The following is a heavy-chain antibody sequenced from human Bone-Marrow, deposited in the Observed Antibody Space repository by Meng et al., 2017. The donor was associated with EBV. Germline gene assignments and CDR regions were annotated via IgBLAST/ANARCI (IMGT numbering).Heavy chain of an antibody. CDR3: SRSNWYPDY. D-gene: IGHD6-13*01. CDR2: INVDGSDT. V-gene: IGHV3-74*01. Sequence: VQLVESGGGLVQPGGSLRLSCAASGFTLSNYWMHWVRQVPGKGLVWVSRINVDGSDTIYADSVKGRFTISRDNGKNTLYLQMNSLRADDTVVYYCSRSNWYPDYWGQGTLVTVSS. CDR1: GFTLSNYW. J-gene: IGHJ4*02.